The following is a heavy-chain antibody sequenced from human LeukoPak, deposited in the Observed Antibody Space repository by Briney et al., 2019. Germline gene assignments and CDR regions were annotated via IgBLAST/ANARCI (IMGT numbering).Heavy chain of an antibody. J-gene: IGHJ4*02. CDR1: GFTFSSYS. V-gene: IGHV3-21*04. Sequence: PGGSLRLSCAASGFTFSSYSMNWVRQAPGKGLEWVSSISSSSSYIYYADSVKGRFTISRDNSKNTLYLQMNSLRAEDTAVYYCAKTPYYYDSSRKTYFDYWGQGTLVTVSS. D-gene: IGHD3-22*01. CDR3: AKTPYYYDSSRKTYFDY. CDR2: ISSSSSYI.